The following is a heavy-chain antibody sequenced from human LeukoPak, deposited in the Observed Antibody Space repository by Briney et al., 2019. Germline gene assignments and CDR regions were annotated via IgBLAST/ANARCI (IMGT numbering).Heavy chain of an antibody. CDR1: GFTFSSYG. CDR3: ARVGDGYDLNYFDY. Sequence: GGSRRLSCAASGFTFSSYGMSWVRQAPGKGLEWVSAISGSGGSTYYADSVKGRFTISRDNAKNSLYLQMNSLRAEDTAVYYCARVGDGYDLNYFDYWGQGTLVTVSS. J-gene: IGHJ4*02. D-gene: IGHD5-12*01. CDR2: ISGSGGST. V-gene: IGHV3-23*01.